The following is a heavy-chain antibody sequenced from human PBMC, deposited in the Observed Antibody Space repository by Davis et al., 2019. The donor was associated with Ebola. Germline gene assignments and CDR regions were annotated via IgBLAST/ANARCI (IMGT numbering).Heavy chain of an antibody. Sequence: GGSLRLSCAASGFTFSSHWMSWVRQAPGKGLEWVANIKQHGNEKYYADSVKGRFTISRDNAKNSVYLQMNSLRADDTAVYYCARDRGYNYGLPDYWGQGTLVTVSS. CDR2: IKQHGNEK. D-gene: IGHD5-18*01. J-gene: IGHJ4*02. CDR3: ARDRGYNYGLPDY. V-gene: IGHV3-7*01. CDR1: GFTFSSHW.